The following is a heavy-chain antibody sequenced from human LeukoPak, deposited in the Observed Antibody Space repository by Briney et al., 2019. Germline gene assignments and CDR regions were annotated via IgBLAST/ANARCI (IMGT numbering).Heavy chain of an antibody. CDR1: GGSISSGGYS. CDR2: IYHSGST. D-gene: IGHD3-16*01. CDR3: ARARVGIGGFDY. V-gene: IGHV4-30-2*01. Sequence: SETLSLTCAVSGGSISSGGYSWSCIRQPPGKGLEWIGYIYHSGSTYYNPSLKSRVTISVDRSKNQFSLKLSSVTAADTAVYYCARARVGIGGFDYWGQGTLVTVSS. J-gene: IGHJ4*02.